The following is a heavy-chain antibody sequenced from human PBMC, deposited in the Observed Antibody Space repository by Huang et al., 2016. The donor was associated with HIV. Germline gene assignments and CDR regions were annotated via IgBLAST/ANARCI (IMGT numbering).Heavy chain of an antibody. CDR2: IRSTGSTM. J-gene: IGHJ4*02. CDR3: ARAVERPYYDVLTGYYSEPYYFDY. D-gene: IGHD3-9*01. CDR1: GFSFGDYY. Sequence: QVQLVESGGGLVKPGGSLRLSCAVSGFSFGDYYMTWISRAAGKGLEWCSYIRSTGSTMYYADSVKGRFTISRDNAKNSLYLQMNSLRAEDTALYYWARAVERPYYDVLTGYYSEPYYFDYWGQGTLVTVSS. V-gene: IGHV3-11*01.